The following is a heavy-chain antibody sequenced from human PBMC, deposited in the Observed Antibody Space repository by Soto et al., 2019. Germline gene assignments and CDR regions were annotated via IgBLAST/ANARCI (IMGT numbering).Heavy chain of an antibody. CDR2: IYYSGST. CDR3: ARRYYGSGSYYHIHYFDY. Sequence: TSETLSLTSTVSGGSISSISYYWGWIRQPPGKGLEWIGSIYYSGSTYYNPSLKSRVTISVDTSKNQFSLKLSSVTAADTAVYYCARRYYGSGSYYHIHYFDYWGQGTLVTVSS. J-gene: IGHJ4*02. V-gene: IGHV4-39*01. CDR1: GGSISSISYY. D-gene: IGHD3-10*01.